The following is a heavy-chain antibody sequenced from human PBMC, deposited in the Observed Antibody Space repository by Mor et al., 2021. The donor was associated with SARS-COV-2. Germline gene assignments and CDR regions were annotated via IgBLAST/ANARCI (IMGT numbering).Heavy chain of an antibody. CDR3: ARGGSGSRLN. J-gene: IGHJ4*02. V-gene: IGHV3-30*01. D-gene: IGHD1-26*01. Sequence: ADSVKGRFTISRDNSKNTLYLQMNSLRAEDTAVYYCARGGSGSRLNWGQGTLVTVSS.